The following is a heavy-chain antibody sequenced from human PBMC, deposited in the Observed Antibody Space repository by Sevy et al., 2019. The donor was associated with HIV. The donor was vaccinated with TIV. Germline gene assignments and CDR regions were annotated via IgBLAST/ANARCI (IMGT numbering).Heavy chain of an antibody. V-gene: IGHV4-38-2*01. Sequence: SETLSLTCAVSGYSINSGYYWGWIRQPPGKGLEWIGSLYHDGSTSFKPSLKSRVTISVDTSKNQFSLKLTSVTAADTAVYYCARGGYYDTSGYYSHYFDYWGHGTLVTVSS. CDR1: GYSINSGYY. J-gene: IGHJ4*01. CDR2: LYHDGST. D-gene: IGHD3-22*01. CDR3: ARGGYYDTSGYYSHYFDY.